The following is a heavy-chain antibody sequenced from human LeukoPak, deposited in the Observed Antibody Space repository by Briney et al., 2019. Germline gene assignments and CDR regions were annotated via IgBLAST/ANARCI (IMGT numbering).Heavy chain of an antibody. CDR1: GGTFSSYA. CDR2: VIPIFGTA. D-gene: IGHD7-27*01. CDR3: ARAAGEEAGFDY. J-gene: IGHJ4*02. Sequence: SVKVSCKASGGTFSSYAISWVRQAPGQGLEWMGGVIPIFGTANYAQKFQGRVTITTDESTSTAYMELSSLRSGDTAVYYCARAAGEEAGFDYWGQGTLVTVS. V-gene: IGHV1-69*05.